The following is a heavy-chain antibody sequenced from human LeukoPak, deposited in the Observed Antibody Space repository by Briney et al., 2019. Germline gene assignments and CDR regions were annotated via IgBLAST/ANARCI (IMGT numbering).Heavy chain of an antibody. J-gene: IGHJ4*02. D-gene: IGHD2-21*02. CDR3: ARCGGDCSVFEY. V-gene: IGHV4-39*07. CDR1: GDSISTSTYY. CDR2: IYFGGGT. Sequence: SETLSLTCTVSGDSISTSTYYWGWIRQPPGKGLEWIGSIYFGGGTYYNPSLKSRVTVSIDASKNQFSLRLSSVTAADTAVYYCARCGGDCSVFEYWGQGTLVTVSS.